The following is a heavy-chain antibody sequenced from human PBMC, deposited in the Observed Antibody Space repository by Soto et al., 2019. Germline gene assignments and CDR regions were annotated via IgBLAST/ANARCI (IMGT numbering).Heavy chain of an antibody. V-gene: IGHV1-69*02. J-gene: IGHJ4*02. D-gene: IGHD2-15*01. CDR3: ASWRRGRYCSGGSCYSIDY. Sequence: QVQLVQSGAEVKKPGSSVKVSCKASGGTFSSYTISWVRQAPGQGLEWMGRIIPILGIANYAQKFQGRVTITADKSTSTAYMELSSLRSEDTAVYYCASWRRGRYCSGGSCYSIDYWGQGTLVTVSS. CDR2: IIPILGIA. CDR1: GGTFSSYT.